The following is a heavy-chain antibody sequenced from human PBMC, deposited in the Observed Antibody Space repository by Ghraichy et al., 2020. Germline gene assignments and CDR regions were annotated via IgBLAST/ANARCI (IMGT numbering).Heavy chain of an antibody. CDR1: GFTFTNYG. J-gene: IGHJ6*03. CDR3: GREGHLYYYMDV. CDR2: ISAYDGRT. Sequence: ASVKVSCKASGFTFTNYGFSWVRQAPGQGLEWMGWISAYDGRTNYAQNFQGRLTMTTDTSTTTAYMELRSLRSDDTAVYYCGREGHLYYYMDVWGKGTTVTVSS. V-gene: IGHV1-18*01.